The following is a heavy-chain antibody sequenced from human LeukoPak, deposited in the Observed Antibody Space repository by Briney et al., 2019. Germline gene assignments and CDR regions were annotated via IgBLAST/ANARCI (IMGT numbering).Heavy chain of an antibody. V-gene: IGHV3-7*03. CDR1: GFTFSSYW. CDR3: AKDPIYDSSGYLDY. D-gene: IGHD3-22*01. Sequence: GGSLRLSCAASGFTFSSYWMSWVRQAPGKGLEWVANIKQDGSEKYYVDSVKGRFTISRDNSKNTLYLQMNSLRAEDTAVYYCAKDPIYDSSGYLDYWGQGTLVTVSS. J-gene: IGHJ4*02. CDR2: IKQDGSEK.